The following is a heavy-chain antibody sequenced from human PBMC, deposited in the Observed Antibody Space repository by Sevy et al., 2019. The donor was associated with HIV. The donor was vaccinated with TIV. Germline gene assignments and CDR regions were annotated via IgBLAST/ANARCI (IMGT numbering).Heavy chain of an antibody. J-gene: IGHJ4*02. CDR1: GFTFSKYS. V-gene: IGHV3-23*01. D-gene: IGHD2-8*01. CDR2: LSFGCGEI. Sequence: GGSLRLSCAASGFTFSKYSMSWVRQPPGKGREWVSTLSFGCGEINYADSVKGRFTISRDNSKSSVDLQMNNLRPEDTAVYYCAREGCTKPHDYWGQGTLVTVSS. CDR3: AREGCTKPHDY.